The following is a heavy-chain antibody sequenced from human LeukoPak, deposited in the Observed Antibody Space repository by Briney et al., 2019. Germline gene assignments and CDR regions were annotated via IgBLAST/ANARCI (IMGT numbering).Heavy chain of an antibody. Sequence: GGSLRLSCAASGFTFSDYWMSWVRQAPGKGLEWVANIKQGGSEKYYVDSVKGRFTISRDNAKNSLYLQMNSLRAEDTAVYYCARGDYYDSSGFYHDAFDIWGQGTMVTVSS. J-gene: IGHJ3*02. CDR3: ARGDYYDSSGFYHDAFDI. V-gene: IGHV3-7*01. CDR1: GFTFSDYW. D-gene: IGHD3-22*01. CDR2: IKQGGSEK.